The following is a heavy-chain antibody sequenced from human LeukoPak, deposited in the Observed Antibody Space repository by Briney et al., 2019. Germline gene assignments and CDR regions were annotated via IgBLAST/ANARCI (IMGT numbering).Heavy chain of an antibody. CDR2: ITYDGSNK. D-gene: IGHD6-19*01. CDR3: ARDPSSGWYGDY. V-gene: IGHV3-30-3*01. CDR1: GFTFSSYA. J-gene: IGHJ4*02. Sequence: PGGSLRLSCTASGFTFSSYAMSWVRQAPGKGLEWVAVITYDGSNKYYADSVKGRFTISRDNSKNTLYLQMNSLRAEDTAVYYCARDPSSGWYGDYWGQGTLVTVSS.